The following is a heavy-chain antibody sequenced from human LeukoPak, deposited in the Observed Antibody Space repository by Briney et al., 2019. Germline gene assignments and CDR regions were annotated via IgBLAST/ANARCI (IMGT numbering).Heavy chain of an antibody. V-gene: IGHV4-30-2*01. Sequence: PSQTLSLTCAVSGGSISSGGYSWSWIRQPPGKGLEWIGYIYHSGSTYYNPSLKSRVTISVDGSKNQFSLKLSSVTAADTAVYYCARFVWFGEHNWFDPWGQGTLVTVSS. CDR3: ARFVWFGEHNWFDP. J-gene: IGHJ5*02. CDR1: GGSISSGGYS. CDR2: IYHSGST. D-gene: IGHD3-10*01.